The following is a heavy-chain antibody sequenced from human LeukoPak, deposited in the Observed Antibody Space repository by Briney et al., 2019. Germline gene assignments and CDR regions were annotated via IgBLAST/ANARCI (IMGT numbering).Heavy chain of an antibody. CDR1: GFTFSDYA. CDR2: ISGSGVKT. D-gene: IGHD5-12*01. Sequence: GGSLRLSCAASGFTFSDYAMTWVRQAPGKRLEWVSAISGSGVKTYYADSANGRFTISRDNSKNTLYLQMNSLRVEDTAVYYCVKVRVDSGSDPYYFHYWGQGTLVTVSS. V-gene: IGHV3-23*01. J-gene: IGHJ4*02. CDR3: VKVRVDSGSDPYYFHY.